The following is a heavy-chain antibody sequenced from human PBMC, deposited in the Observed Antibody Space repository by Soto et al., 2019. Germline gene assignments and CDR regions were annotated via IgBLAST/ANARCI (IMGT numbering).Heavy chain of an antibody. J-gene: IGHJ6*02. CDR2: IIPIFGTA. CDR1: GGTFSSYA. CDR3: ARGERELPLYYYGMDV. Sequence: SVKVSCKASGGTFSSYAISWVRQAPGQGLEWMGGIIPIFGTANYAQKFQGRVTITADKSTSTAYMELSSLRSEDTAVYYCARGERELPLYYYGMDVWGQGSTVTVSS. V-gene: IGHV1-69*06. D-gene: IGHD1-26*01.